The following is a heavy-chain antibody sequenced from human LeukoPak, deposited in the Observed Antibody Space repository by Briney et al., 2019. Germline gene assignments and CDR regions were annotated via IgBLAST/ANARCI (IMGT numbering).Heavy chain of an antibody. CDR1: GGSFSGYY. CDR3: ARGQMLSGWYFSYYYYYGMDV. J-gene: IGHJ6*02. CDR2: INHSGST. D-gene: IGHD6-19*01. V-gene: IGHV4-34*01. Sequence: SSETLSLTCGVYGGSFSGYYWSWIRQPPGKGLEWIGEINHSGSTNYNPSLKSRVTISVDTSKNQFSLKLSSVTAADTAVYYYARGQMLSGWYFSYYYYYGMDVWGQGTTVTVS.